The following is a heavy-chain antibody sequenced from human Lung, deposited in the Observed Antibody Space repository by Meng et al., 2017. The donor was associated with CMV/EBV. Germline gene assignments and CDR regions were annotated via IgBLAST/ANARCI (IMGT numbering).Heavy chain of an antibody. D-gene: IGHD3-22*01. CDR3: AREAAGDYDSSGPVDY. CDR1: GGSSSHNY. Sequence: SETXSPTCAVSGGSSSHNYWSWIRQPPGKGLEWIGEVNPRGSSNYNPSLRSPVTISVDTSKKQCSLKMSSVTAADTAVYYCAREAAGDYDSSGPVDYWGQGTLVTVSS. V-gene: IGHV4-34*01. CDR2: VNPRGSS. J-gene: IGHJ4*02.